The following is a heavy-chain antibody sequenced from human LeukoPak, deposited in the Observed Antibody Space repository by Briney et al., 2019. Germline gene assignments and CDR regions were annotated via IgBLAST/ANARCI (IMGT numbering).Heavy chain of an antibody. CDR2: IYYSGST. D-gene: IGHD6-13*01. CDR1: GGSISSYY. J-gene: IGHJ4*02. CDR3: ARALDSSSWALDY. V-gene: IGHV4-59*01. Sequence: PSETLSLTCTISGGSISSYYWSWIRQPPGKGLEWIGYIYYSGSTNYNPSLKSRVTISVDTSKNQFSLKLSSVTAADTAVYYCARALDSSSWALDYWGQGTLVTVSS.